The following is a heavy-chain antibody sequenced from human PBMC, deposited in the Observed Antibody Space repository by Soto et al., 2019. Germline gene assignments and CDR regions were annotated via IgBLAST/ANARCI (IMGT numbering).Heavy chain of an antibody. V-gene: IGHV4-31*03. Sequence: KPSETLSLTCTVSGGSISSGGYYWSWIRQHPGKGLEWIGYIYYSGSTYYNPSLKSRVTISVDTSKNQFSLKLSSVTAADTAVYSCARGEFMVRGYYYYYMDVWGKGTTVTVSS. CDR2: IYYSGST. D-gene: IGHD3-10*01. CDR1: GGSISSGGYY. CDR3: ARGEFMVRGYYYYYMDV. J-gene: IGHJ6*03.